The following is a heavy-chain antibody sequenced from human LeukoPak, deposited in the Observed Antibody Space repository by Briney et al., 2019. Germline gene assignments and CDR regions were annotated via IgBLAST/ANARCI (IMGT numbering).Heavy chain of an antibody. CDR3: VRHFAPFRLGPHFDY. CDR2: IYYSGST. J-gene: IGHJ4*02. D-gene: IGHD1-26*01. CDR1: GGSITNYY. V-gene: IGHV4-59*08. Sequence: PSETLSLTCSVSGGSITNYYWSWIRQPPGRGLEWIGYIYYSGSTHYNPSLKSRVTISVDTSRNQSSLNLTSMTPADTAVYYCVRHFAPFRLGPHFDYWGQGSLVTVSS.